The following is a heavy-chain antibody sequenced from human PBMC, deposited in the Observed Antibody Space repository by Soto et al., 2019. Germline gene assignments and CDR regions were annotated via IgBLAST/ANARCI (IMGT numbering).Heavy chain of an antibody. V-gene: IGHV1-46*01. D-gene: IGHD3-3*01. Sequence: GASVKVSCKASGYTFTSYYMHWVRQAPGQGLEWMGIINPSGGSTSYAQKFQGRVTMTRDTSTSTVYMELSSLRSEDTAVYYCARDVLRFLEWYPDLYYYYYGMDVWGQGTTVTVSS. J-gene: IGHJ6*02. CDR2: INPSGGST. CDR1: GYTFTSYY. CDR3: ARDVLRFLEWYPDLYYYYYGMDV.